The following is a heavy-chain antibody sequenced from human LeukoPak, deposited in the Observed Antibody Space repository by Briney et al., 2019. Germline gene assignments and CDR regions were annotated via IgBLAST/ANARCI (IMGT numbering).Heavy chain of an antibody. J-gene: IGHJ4*02. CDR2: ISYDGSNK. CDR3: AREVPPRWLDY. V-gene: IGHV3-30-3*01. CDR1: GFTFSSYA. D-gene: IGHD3-9*01. Sequence: GGSLRLSCAASGFTFSSYAMHWVRQAPGKGLEWVAVISYDGSNKYYADSVKGRFTISRDNSKNTVYLQMNSLRAEDTAVYYCAREVPPRWLDYWGQGPLVTVSS.